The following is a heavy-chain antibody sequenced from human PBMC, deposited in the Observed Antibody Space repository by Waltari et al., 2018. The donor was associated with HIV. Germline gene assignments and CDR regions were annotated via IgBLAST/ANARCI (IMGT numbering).Heavy chain of an antibody. D-gene: IGHD4-17*01. CDR3: ARDSGLYGTYSHGMDV. CDR1: GGSVRRASHY. J-gene: IGHJ6*02. V-gene: IGHV4-31*03. Sequence: QVQLQESGPGLVTPSQTLSLTCTVPGGSVRRASHYWSWIRQHPGKGLGWIGYIYYSGSTYYNPSLKSRVIISIDTSQNQFSLELTSVTAADTAVYYCARDSGLYGTYSHGMDVWGQGTTVTVSS. CDR2: IYYSGST.